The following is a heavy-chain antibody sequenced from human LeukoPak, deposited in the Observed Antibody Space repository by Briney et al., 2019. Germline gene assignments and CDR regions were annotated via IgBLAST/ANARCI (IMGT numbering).Heavy chain of an antibody. CDR3: AELGITMIGGV. D-gene: IGHD3-10*02. J-gene: IGHJ6*04. CDR2: ISSSGSTI. Sequence: GGSLRLSCAASGFTFSCYEMNWVRQAPGKGLEWVSYISSSGSTIYYADSVKGRFTISRDNAKNSLYLQMNSLSDEDTAVYYCAELGITMIGGVWGKGTTVTISS. V-gene: IGHV3-48*03. CDR1: GFTFSCYE.